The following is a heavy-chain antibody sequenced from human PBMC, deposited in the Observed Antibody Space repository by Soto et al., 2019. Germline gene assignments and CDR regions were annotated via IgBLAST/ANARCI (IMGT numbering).Heavy chain of an antibody. CDR1: GGSFSGYY. V-gene: IGHV4-34*02. CDR2: INHSGST. Sequence: QVQLQQWGAGLLKPSETLSLTCAVYGGSFSGYYWSWIRQPPGKGLEWIGEINHSGSTNYNPSLKSRVTISVDTSKHQFSLKLNSVTAADTAVYYCAREGIKGIWFDPWGQGTLVTVSS. CDR3: AREGIKGIWFDP. D-gene: IGHD6-13*01. J-gene: IGHJ5*02.